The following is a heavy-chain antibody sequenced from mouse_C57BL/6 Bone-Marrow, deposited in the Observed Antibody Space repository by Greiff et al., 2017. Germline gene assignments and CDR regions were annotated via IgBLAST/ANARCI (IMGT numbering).Heavy chain of an antibody. J-gene: IGHJ2*01. CDR2: IHPNSGST. V-gene: IGHV1-64*01. CDR1: GYTFTSYW. D-gene: IGHD1-1*01. CDR3: AREDTTVVAPFDY. Sequence: QVQLQQPGAELVKPGASVKLSCKASGYTFTSYWMHWVQQRPGQGLEWIGMIHPNSGSTNYNEKIKSKATLTVDKSYSTAYMQLSSLTSEDSAVYYCAREDTTVVAPFDYWGQGTTLTVSA.